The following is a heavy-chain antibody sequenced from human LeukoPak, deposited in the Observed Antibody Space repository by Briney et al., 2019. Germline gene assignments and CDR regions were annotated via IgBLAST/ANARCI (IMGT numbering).Heavy chain of an antibody. V-gene: IGHV4-39*07. J-gene: IGHJ5*02. CDR3: ARGLRFLEWSRTNWFDP. CDR1: GGSMSTSSYY. CDR2: IYYSGRT. Sequence: PSETLSLTCTVSGGSMSTSSYYWGWIRQPPGKGLEWFGSIYYSGRTYYNPSLKSRVTISVDTSKNQFSLKLSSVTAADTAVYYCARGLRFLEWSRTNWFDPWGQGTLVTVSS. D-gene: IGHD3-3*01.